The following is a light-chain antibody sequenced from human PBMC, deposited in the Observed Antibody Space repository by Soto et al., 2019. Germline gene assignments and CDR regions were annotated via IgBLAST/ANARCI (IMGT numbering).Light chain of an antibody. CDR2: EVS. Sequence: QSALTQPASVSGSPGQSITISCTGTSGDVGAYNYVSWYQQHPGKAPKLMIHEVSKRPSGVSNRFSGSKSGNTASLTISGLQAEDEADYYCSSYTSSSTPYVFGTGTKVTVL. J-gene: IGLJ1*01. CDR3: SSYTSSSTPYV. V-gene: IGLV2-14*01. CDR1: SGDVGAYNY.